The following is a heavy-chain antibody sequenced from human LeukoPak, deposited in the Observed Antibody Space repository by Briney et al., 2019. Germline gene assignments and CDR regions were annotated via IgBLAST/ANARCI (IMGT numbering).Heavy chain of an antibody. J-gene: IGHJ4*02. CDR1: GYTFTGYY. CDR3: ARVHSSSWYVDY. CDR2: INPNSGGT. V-gene: IGHV1-2*02. Sequence: GASVKVSCKASGYTFTGYYMHWVRQAPGQGLEWVGWINPNSGGTNYAQKFQGRVTMTRDTSISTAYMELSRLRSDDTAVYYCARVHSSSWYVDYWGQGTLVTVSS. D-gene: IGHD6-13*01.